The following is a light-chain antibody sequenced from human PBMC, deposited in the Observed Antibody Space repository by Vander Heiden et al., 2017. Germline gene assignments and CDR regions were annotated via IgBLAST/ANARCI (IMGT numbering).Light chain of an antibody. CDR1: NFKNQY. J-gene: IGLJ3*02. V-gene: IGLV3-1*01. CDR2: QDI. Sequence: SYALTQLPSVSVTPGQTAITTCSGDNFKNQYVCRYQQNPGQSPLMVIEQDIKRPSGIPERFSGSNSGNTATLTISGTQAIDEADYYGQAWASRTSVVFGGGTKLTVL. CDR3: QAWASRTSVV.